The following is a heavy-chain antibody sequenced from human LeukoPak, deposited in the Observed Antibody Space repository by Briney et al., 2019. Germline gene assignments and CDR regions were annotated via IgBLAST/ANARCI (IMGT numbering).Heavy chain of an antibody. V-gene: IGHV3-7*01. CDR1: GFSFSSSW. CDR2: IKQDGSET. D-gene: IGHD3-22*01. J-gene: IGHJ5*02. CDR3: ARKRYYYHSMDYGWFDQ. Sequence: GGSLRLSCAASGFSFSSSWMSWVRQTPGKGPEGVANIKQDGSETYYVDSVKGRFTISRDNAKNSLYLQMNSLRAEDTAVYYCARKRYYYHSMDYGWFDQWGQGTLVAVSS.